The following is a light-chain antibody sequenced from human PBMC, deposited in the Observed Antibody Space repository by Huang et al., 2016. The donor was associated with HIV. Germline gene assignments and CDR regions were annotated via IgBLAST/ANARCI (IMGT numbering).Light chain of an antibody. Sequence: DVLLTQSPLSLPVTLGQPAFITCKSNQSLDYGDGNIYLNWFHQRPGHSPRRLIYKLSNRDSGVPDRFSAGGSGTDFTLWISEVEAEDVGDYYCMQASHGAATFGQGTRVDIK. V-gene: IGKV2-30*01. J-gene: IGKJ1*01. CDR1: QSLDYGDGNIY. CDR3: MQASHGAAT. CDR2: KLS.